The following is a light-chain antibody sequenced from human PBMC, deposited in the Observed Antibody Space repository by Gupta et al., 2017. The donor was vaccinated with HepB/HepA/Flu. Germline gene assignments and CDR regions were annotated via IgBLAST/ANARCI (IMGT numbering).Light chain of an antibody. J-gene: IGKJ4*01. CDR3: QHHAGYPLT. Sequence: DIQVTQSPSTLSASVGDKVTITFRASENINLWLAWYQQKQGQAPKLLISETSDLQGGVPTRFSGGGSGTEYTLTSSSLHPDVFATYYCQHHAGYPLTFGGGTKVETK. V-gene: IGKV1-5*03. CDR1: ENINLW. CDR2: ETS.